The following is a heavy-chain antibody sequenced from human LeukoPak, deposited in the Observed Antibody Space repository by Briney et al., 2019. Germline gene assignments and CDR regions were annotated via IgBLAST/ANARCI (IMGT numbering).Heavy chain of an antibody. V-gene: IGHV3-23*01. D-gene: IGHD6-13*01. CDR3: ARDPGAAAGNLWS. CDR1: GLTFSSYA. CDR2: ISGSGGNT. Sequence: GGSLRLSCAASGLTFSSYAMTWVRQAPGKGLEWVSAISGSGGNTHYADSVKGRFTITRDNSKNTLYLQMNSLRAEDTAVYYCARDPGAAAGNLWSWGQGTLVTVSS. J-gene: IGHJ5*02.